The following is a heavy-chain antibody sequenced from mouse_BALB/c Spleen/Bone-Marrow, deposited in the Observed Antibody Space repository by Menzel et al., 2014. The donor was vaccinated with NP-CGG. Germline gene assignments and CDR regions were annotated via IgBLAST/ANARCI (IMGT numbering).Heavy chain of an antibody. Sequence: VQLQQSGAELVKPGASVKLSCTASGFNIKDTYIHWVMQRSEQGLAWIGRIDPASGDTKFDPKFQGKATITADTSSNTANLQVTSLTSEDTAVYYCARVNPWYFDVWGAGTTVTVSS. CDR2: IDPASGDT. D-gene: IGHD2-2*01. J-gene: IGHJ1*01. V-gene: IGHV14-3*02. CDR1: GFNIKDTY. CDR3: ARVNPWYFDV.